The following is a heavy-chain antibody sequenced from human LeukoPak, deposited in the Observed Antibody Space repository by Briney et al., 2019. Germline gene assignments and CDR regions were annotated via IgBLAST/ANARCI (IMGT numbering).Heavy chain of an antibody. CDR1: GFTFSSYA. CDR2: ISGSGDGA. V-gene: IGHV3-23*01. J-gene: IGHJ4*02. Sequence: GGSLRLSCAASGFTFSSYAMSWVRRAPGKGLQWVSLISGSGDGAHYADSVKGRFTISRDNSKNTVYLQMTNLRAEDTAVYYCAKGYIQLWWFDYWGQGTLVTVSS. CDR3: AKGYIQLWWFDY. D-gene: IGHD2-21*01.